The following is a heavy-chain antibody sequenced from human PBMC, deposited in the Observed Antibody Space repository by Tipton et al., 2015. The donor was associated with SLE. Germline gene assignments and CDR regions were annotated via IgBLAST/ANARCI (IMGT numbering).Heavy chain of an antibody. D-gene: IGHD7-27*01. V-gene: IGHV4-61*09. J-gene: IGHJ4*02. CDR2: IPTSGST. CDR3: ASLTGNLYYFDY. CDR1: GGSISSHTYY. Sequence: TLSLTCTVSGGSISSHTYYWNWIRQPAGKALEWIGHIPTSGSTDYNPSLKSRVTISVDTSKNQFSLNLRSVTAADTAVYFCASLTGNLYYFDYWGQGTLVTVSS.